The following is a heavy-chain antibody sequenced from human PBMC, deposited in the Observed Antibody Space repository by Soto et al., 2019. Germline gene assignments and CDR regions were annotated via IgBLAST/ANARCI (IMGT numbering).Heavy chain of an antibody. CDR3: ARENWNYDCDY. Sequence: GPVKVSCKGFGYIFTGYYIHWVRQAPGQGLEWMGWINPASGGTNYAQKFQGRVTMTRDMSFSTAYMELSRLGSDDTAVYYCARENWNYDCDYWGQGTLVTVSS. J-gene: IGHJ4*02. V-gene: IGHV1-2*02. CDR2: INPASGGT. D-gene: IGHD1-7*01. CDR1: GYIFTGYY.